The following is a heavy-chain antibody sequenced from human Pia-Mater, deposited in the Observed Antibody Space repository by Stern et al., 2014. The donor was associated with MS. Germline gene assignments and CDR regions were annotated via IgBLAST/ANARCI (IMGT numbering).Heavy chain of an antibody. CDR1: GFTFSSYA. CDR2: IRGSGGST. CDR3: AKEGAIAVAGTGFDY. J-gene: IGHJ4*02. Sequence: QLVASGGGLVQPGGSPQPSCATPGFTFSSYAMSWVRPAPGKGPEWVPAIRGSGGSTYYAGAVKGRFTISRDNSKNTLYLQMNSLRAEDTAVYYCAKEGAIAVAGTGFDYWGQGTLVTVSS. D-gene: IGHD6-19*01. V-gene: IGHV3-23*04.